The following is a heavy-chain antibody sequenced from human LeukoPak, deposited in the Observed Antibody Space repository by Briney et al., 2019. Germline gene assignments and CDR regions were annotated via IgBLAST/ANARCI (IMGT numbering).Heavy chain of an antibody. CDR2: IYYSGST. D-gene: IGHD5-12*01. J-gene: IGHJ4*02. V-gene: IGHV4-39*07. CDR3: ARVKRDSRYRTSTYFDY. Sequence: PSETLSLTCTVSGGSISSSSYYWGWIRQPPGKGLEWIGSIYYSGSTYYNPSLKSRVTISVDTSKNQFSLKLSSVTAADTAVYYCARVKRDSRYRTSTYFDYWGQGTLVTVSS. CDR1: GGSISSSSYY.